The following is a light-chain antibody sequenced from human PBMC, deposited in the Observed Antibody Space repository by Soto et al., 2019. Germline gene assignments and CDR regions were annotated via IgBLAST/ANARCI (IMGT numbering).Light chain of an antibody. V-gene: IGKV1-5*01. CDR1: KSISRW. J-gene: IGKJ1*01. CDR2: GTX. CDR3: QQYHRLATWT. Sequence: IEMPQSPPTLSASLXARVPITCPASKSISRWLAXXEQKPXXXTKLXXXGTXSLDSGAPSRFIGSGSGKEFTLTISSLQPDYFSMYYCQQYHRLATWTFGQGTKVDIK.